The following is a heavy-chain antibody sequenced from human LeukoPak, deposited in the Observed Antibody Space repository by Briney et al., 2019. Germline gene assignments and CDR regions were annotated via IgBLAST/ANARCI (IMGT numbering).Heavy chain of an antibody. D-gene: IGHD6-19*01. V-gene: IGHV1-8*01. J-gene: IGHJ4*02. CDR3: ARLNRYSSGWYTY. CDR2: MNPNSGNT. CDR1: GYTFTSYD. Sequence: ASVKVSCKASGYTFTSYDINRVRQATGQGLEWMGWMNPNSGNTGYAQKFQGRVTMTRNTSISTAYMELSSLRSEDTAVYYCARLNRYSSGWYTYWGQGTLVTVSS.